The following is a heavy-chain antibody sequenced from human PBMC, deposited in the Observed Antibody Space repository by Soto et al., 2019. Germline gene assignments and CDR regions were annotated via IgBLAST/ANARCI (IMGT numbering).Heavy chain of an antibody. J-gene: IGHJ6*02. Sequence: EVQLVESGGGLVQPGGSLKLSCAASGFTFSGSAMHWVRQASGKGLDWVGRIRSKANSYATAYAASVKGRFTISRDDSKKTAVLQTISLKTADTAVYYCTRLLMGDILTGYSGGDNYSSGMVVWVQGTTLTLS. CDR2: IRSKANSYAT. CDR1: GFTFSGSA. V-gene: IGHV3-73*02. D-gene: IGHD3-9*01. CDR3: TRLLMGDILTGYSGGDNYSSGMVV.